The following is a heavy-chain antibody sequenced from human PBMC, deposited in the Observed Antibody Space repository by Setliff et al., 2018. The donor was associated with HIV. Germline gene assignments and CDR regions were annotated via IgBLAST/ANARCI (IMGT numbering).Heavy chain of an antibody. CDR2: IYTSGST. J-gene: IGHJ5*02. CDR1: GGSISSGSYY. Sequence: SETLSLTCTVSGGSISSGSYYWSWIRQPAGKGLEWIGQIYTSGSTNYNPSLKSRVTVSVDTSKNQFSLKLRFVTAADTAVYSCARSLTYDYTWFDVWGQGTLVTVSS. D-gene: IGHD4-4*01. CDR3: ARSLTYDYTWFDV. V-gene: IGHV4-61*09.